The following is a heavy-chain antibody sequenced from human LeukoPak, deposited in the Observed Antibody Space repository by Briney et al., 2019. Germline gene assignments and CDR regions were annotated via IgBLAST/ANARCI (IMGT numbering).Heavy chain of an antibody. D-gene: IGHD6-13*01. J-gene: IGHJ4*02. CDR1: GYSFISHW. V-gene: IGHV5-51*01. Sequence: HGESLKISCKGSGYSFISHWIGWVRQMPGKGLEWMGIIYPGDSDTRYSPSFQGQVTISADKSITTAYLQWSSLKASDTAMYYCARRSYTSSCFDYWGQGTLVTVSS. CDR2: IYPGDSDT. CDR3: ARRSYTSSCFDY.